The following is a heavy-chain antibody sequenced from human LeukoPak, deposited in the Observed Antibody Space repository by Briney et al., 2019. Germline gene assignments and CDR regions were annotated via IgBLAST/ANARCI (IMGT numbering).Heavy chain of an antibody. D-gene: IGHD4-17*01. CDR1: GFTFINYA. Sequence: GGSLRLSCAASGFTFINYALSWVRQVPGKGPEWVSCVSGTGHYKHYADSVKGRFTISRDNSKNTLYLQMNSLRAEDTAIYYCVKDAAYGDHDYYFYYMDVWGKGTTVTVSS. J-gene: IGHJ6*03. CDR2: VSGTGHYK. V-gene: IGHV3-23*01. CDR3: VKDAAYGDHDYYFYYMDV.